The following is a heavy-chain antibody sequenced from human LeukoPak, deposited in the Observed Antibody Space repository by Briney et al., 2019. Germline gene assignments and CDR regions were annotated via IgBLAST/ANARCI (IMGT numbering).Heavy chain of an antibody. Sequence: PGGSLRLSCAASGFTFDDYAMHWVRQAPGKGLEWVSGISWNSGSIGYADSVKGRFTISRDNAKNSLYLQMNSLRAEDTALYYCAKDITEDHIAAADSAYFQHWGQGTLVTVSS. CDR2: ISWNSGSI. J-gene: IGHJ1*01. CDR3: AKDITEDHIAAADSAYFQH. D-gene: IGHD6-13*01. V-gene: IGHV3-9*01. CDR1: GFTFDDYA.